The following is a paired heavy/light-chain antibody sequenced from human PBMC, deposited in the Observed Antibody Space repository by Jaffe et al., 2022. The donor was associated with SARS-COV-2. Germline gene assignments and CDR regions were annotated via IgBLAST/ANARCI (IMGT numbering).Light chain of an antibody. V-gene: IGKV4-1*01. CDR1: QSVLYRSTQRNC. CDR3: HQYFSAPLT. CDR2: WAS. J-gene: IGKJ4*01. Sequence: DIGMTQSPDSLAVSLGERATINCKSSQSVLYRSTQRNCLAWYQQKPGQPPKLLISWASTRENGVPDRFSGSGSGTDFTLTISSLQAEDVAVYYCHQYFSAPLTFGGGTKVEIK.
Heavy chain of an antibody. Sequence: EVVLVESGGGLGKPGGSLRLSCAASGFTFGSYAMGWVRQAPGKGLEWVSSVSGSGGSTYYAESVRGRFVISRDNSKNTLFLEMNSLRAGDTAVYYCAKHYGDDWRLNWLDPWGQGTLVTVSS. CDR3: AKHYGDDWRLNWLDP. CDR1: GFTFGSYA. D-gene: IGHD3-10*01. J-gene: IGHJ5*02. V-gene: IGHV3-23*04. CDR2: VSGSGGST.